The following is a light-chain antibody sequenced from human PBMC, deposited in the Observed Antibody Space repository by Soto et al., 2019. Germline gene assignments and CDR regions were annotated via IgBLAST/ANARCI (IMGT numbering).Light chain of an antibody. CDR2: CAS. CDR3: QQYHTWTIT. CDR1: QGVSRK. V-gene: IGKV3-15*01. J-gene: IGKJ4*01. Sequence: DIVMTQSPATLSVAPGERVTFSCRASQGVSRKLALYRHKPGQAPRLLMSCASTGATGIAARFRGSGSGTEFTLTISSMHSVACAIYYCQQYHTWTITFGGGTKV.